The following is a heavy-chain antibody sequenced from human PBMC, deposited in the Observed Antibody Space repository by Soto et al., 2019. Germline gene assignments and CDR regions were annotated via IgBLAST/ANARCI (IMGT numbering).Heavy chain of an antibody. Sequence: SETLSLTCTVSGGSISSGDCYWIWIRQRPGKGLEWIGYIYYSGSTYYNPSRKSRVTIAVDTSKNQFSLKLSSVTAADTAVYYCARVGMKYSSSWDDAFDIWGQGTMVTVSS. D-gene: IGHD6-13*01. CDR2: IYYSGST. CDR1: GGSISSGDCY. V-gene: IGHV4-30-4*01. J-gene: IGHJ3*02. CDR3: ARVGMKYSSSWDDAFDI.